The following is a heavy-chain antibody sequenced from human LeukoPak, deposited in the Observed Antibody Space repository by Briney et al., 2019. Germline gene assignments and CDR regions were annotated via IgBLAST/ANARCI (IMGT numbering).Heavy chain of an antibody. CDR2: INSDGTYT. D-gene: IGHD4-23*01. CDR1: GFAFGSSW. J-gene: IGHJ3*02. Sequence: GGSLRLSCAASGFAFGSSWMLWVRQAPGKGLVWVSRINSDGTYTNYADSVKGRFTISRDNSKNTLYLQMNSLRAEDTAVYYCAKDRTTVVTPNAFDIWGQGTMVTVSS. CDR3: AKDRTTVVTPNAFDI. V-gene: IGHV3-74*01.